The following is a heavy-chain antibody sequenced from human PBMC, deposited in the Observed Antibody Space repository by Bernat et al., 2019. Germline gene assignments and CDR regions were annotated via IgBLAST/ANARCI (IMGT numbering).Heavy chain of an antibody. CDR3: AKDPKYDFWSGYHFDY. Sequence: EVQLLESGGGLVQPGGSLRLSCAASGFTFSSCAMSWVRQVPGKGLEWVSAISGSGSSTYYADSVKGWFTVSRDNSKNTLYLQMNSLRAEDTAVYYCAKDPKYDFWSGYHFDYWGQGTLVTVSS. J-gene: IGHJ4*02. D-gene: IGHD3-3*01. CDR2: ISGSGSST. V-gene: IGHV3-23*01. CDR1: GFTFSSCA.